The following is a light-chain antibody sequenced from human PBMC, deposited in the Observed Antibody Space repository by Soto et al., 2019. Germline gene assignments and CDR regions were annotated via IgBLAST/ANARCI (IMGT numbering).Light chain of an antibody. CDR2: EVS. CDR1: SSDVGGYNY. J-gene: IGLJ1*01. Sequence: QSALTQPASVSGSPGQSITISCTGTSSDVGGYNYVSWYQQHPGKAPKLIIYEVSNRPSGVSNRFSGSKSGNTASLTISGLQAEDEADYYCSSYTGSSTPYFFGTGTKLTVL. V-gene: IGLV2-14*01. CDR3: SSYTGSSTPYF.